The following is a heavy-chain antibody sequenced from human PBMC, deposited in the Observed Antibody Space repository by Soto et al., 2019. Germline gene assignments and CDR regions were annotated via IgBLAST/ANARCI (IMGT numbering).Heavy chain of an antibody. Sequence: PGGSLRLSCVGSGFSLSDYYMSWMRQAPGKGLEWVSYISSSGNSIYYADSVKGRFTISRDNAKNSMYLQMNGLRAEDTAMYYCATDRVTLPGTFGYWGQGTLVTVSS. V-gene: IGHV3-11*01. CDR1: GFSLSDYY. CDR2: ISSSGNSI. J-gene: IGHJ4*02. CDR3: ATDRVTLPGTFGY. D-gene: IGHD6-13*01.